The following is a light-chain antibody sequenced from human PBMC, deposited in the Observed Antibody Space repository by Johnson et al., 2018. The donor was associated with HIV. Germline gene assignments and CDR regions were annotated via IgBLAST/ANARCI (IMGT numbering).Light chain of an antibody. V-gene: IGLV1-51*02. CDR3: GTWVSSVSAPYG. CDR1: IANIGNNY. CDR2: EHN. Sequence: QSVLTQPPSVSAAPGQRVTISCSGGIANIGNNYVSWYQQLPGTAPKLLIYEHNKRPSGIPDRFSGSKSGTSATLDISGLQTGDEADYYCGTWVSSVSAPYGFGTGTTVTVL. J-gene: IGLJ1*01.